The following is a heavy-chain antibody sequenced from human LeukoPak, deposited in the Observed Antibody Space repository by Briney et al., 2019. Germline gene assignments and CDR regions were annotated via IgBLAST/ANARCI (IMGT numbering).Heavy chain of an antibody. V-gene: IGHV3-33*01. D-gene: IGHD3-16*01. J-gene: IGHJ6*02. Sequence: GRSLRLSCAASGFTFSSYGMHWVRQAPGKGLEWVAVIWYDGSNKYYADSVKGQFTISRDNSKNTLYLQMNSLRAEDTAVYYCARVTFGYGMDVWGQGTTVTVSS. CDR3: ARVTFGYGMDV. CDR2: IWYDGSNK. CDR1: GFTFSSYG.